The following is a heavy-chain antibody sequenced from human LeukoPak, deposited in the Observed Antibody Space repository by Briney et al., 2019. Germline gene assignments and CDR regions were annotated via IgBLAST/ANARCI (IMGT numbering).Heavy chain of an antibody. D-gene: IGHD1-26*01. Sequence: GESLKISCKGSGYTFTGYYMRWVRQAPGQGLEWMGRINPNSGGTNYAKKFQGRVTMTRDTSISTAYMELSRLRSDDTAVYYCATLEPYVGKDAFDIWGQGTMVTVSS. CDR3: ATLEPYVGKDAFDI. CDR1: GYTFTGYY. V-gene: IGHV1-2*06. CDR2: INPNSGGT. J-gene: IGHJ3*02.